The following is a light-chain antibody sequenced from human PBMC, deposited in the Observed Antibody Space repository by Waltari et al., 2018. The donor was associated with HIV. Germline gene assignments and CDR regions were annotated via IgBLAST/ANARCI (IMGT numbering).Light chain of an antibody. J-gene: IGLJ2*01. CDR3: VAWDDSLRGVV. CDR2: SNN. CDR1: TSNIGSND. Sequence: SVLTQTPSASGTPGQRVTISCSGSTSNIGSNDVFWYQHLPGAAPKLLIHSNNQRPSGVPDRFSGSTSGTSASLAISGLRSEDEADYYCVAWDDSLRGVVFGGGTKVAAL. V-gene: IGLV1-47*02.